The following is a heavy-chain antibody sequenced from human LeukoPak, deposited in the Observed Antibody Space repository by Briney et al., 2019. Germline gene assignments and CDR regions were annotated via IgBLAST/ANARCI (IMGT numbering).Heavy chain of an antibody. CDR3: ARAGGGELWGFPFDY. V-gene: IGHV1-3*01. D-gene: IGHD3-16*01. CDR2: INAGNGNT. CDR1: GYTFTSYA. Sequence: EASVKVSCKASGYTFTSYAMHWVRQAPGQRLEWMGWINAGNGNTKYSQKFQGRVTITRDTSASTAYMELSSLRSEDTAVYYCARAGGGELWGFPFDYWGQGTLVTVSS. J-gene: IGHJ4*02.